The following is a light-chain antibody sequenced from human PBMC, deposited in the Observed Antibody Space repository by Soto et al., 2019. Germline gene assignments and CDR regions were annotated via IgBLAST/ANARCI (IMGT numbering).Light chain of an antibody. V-gene: IGLV2-14*01. CDR3: GSYTSSNTLT. CDR2: DVS. Sequence: QSALTQPPSVSGSPGQSINISCTGTSSDVGGYNYVSWYQQHPGKVPKLMIYDVSNRPSGVSDRFSGSKSGNTASLTISGLQAEDEADYYCGSYTSSNTLTFGGGTKVTVL. CDR1: SSDVGGYNY. J-gene: IGLJ3*02.